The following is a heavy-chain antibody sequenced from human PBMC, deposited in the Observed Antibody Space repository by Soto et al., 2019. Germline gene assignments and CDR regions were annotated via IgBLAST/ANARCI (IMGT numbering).Heavy chain of an antibody. CDR2: IYYSGNT. CDR1: XGSISSSSYY. CDR3: ARQYYFGSGSYHHPPFAF. Sequence: PSETLXLTCTVSXGSISSSSYYWGWIRQPPGKGLEWIGSIYYSGNTYYNPSLKSRVTISVDTAKNQFSLKLSSVTAADTAVYYCARQYYFGSGSYHHPPFAFWGQGTLVTVSS. D-gene: IGHD3-10*01. J-gene: IGHJ1*01. V-gene: IGHV4-39*01.